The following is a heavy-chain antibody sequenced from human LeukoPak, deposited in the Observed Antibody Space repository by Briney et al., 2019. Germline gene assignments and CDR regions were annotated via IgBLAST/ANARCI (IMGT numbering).Heavy chain of an antibody. CDR3: ARGLRY. J-gene: IGHJ4*02. CDR2: INHSGST. Sequence: GSLRLSCAASGFTFSTYAMSWVRQAPGKGLEWIGEINHSGSTNYNPSLKSRVTISVDTSKNQFSLKLSSVTAADTAVYYCARGLRYWGQGTLVTVSS. V-gene: IGHV4-34*01. CDR1: GFTFSTYA.